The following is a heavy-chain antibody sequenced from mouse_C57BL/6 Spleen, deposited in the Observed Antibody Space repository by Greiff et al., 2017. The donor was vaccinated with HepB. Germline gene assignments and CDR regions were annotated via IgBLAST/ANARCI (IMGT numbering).Heavy chain of an antibody. V-gene: IGHV6-6*01. CDR2: IRNKANNHAT. Sequence: EVQLKESGGGLVQPGGSMKLSCAASGFTFSDAWMDWVRQSPEKGLEWVAEIRNKANNHATYYAESVKGRFTISRDDSKRSVYLQMNSLSSEDTGIYYCTDYGTQGFDVWGTGTTVTVSS. CDR1: GFTFSDAW. D-gene: IGHD1-1*01. J-gene: IGHJ1*03. CDR3: TDYGTQGFDV.